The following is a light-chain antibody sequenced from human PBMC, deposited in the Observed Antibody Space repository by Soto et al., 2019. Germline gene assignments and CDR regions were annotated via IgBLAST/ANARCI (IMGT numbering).Light chain of an antibody. CDR3: SSYTITHIPVI. CDR2: EVS. CDR1: SSDVGDYNY. V-gene: IGLV2-14*01. Sequence: QSALTQPASVSASPGQSITISCTGTSSDVGDYNYVSWYQQHPGEAPKLIIYEVSNRPSGVSNRFSGSKSDNTASLTITGLQAEDEASYYCSSYTITHIPVIFGGGTQLTVL. J-gene: IGLJ7*01.